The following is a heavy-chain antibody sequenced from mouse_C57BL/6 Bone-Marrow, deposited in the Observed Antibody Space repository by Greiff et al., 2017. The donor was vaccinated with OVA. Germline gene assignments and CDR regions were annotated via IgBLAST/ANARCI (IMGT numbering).Heavy chain of an antibody. Sequence: EVMLVESGGGLVKPGGSLKLSCAASGFTFSSYAMSWVRQTPEKRLEWVATISDGGSYTYYPDNVKGRFTSSRDNAKNNLYLQMSHLKSEDTAMYYCARDYYKDYWGQGTTLTVSS. CDR1: GFTFSSYA. J-gene: IGHJ2*01. D-gene: IGHD2-12*01. V-gene: IGHV5-4*01. CDR2: ISDGGSYT. CDR3: ARDYYKDY.